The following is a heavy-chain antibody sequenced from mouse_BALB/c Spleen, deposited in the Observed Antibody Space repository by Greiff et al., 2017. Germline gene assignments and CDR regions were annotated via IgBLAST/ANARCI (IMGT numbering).Heavy chain of an antibody. CDR1: GFSLTSYG. Sequence: VQRVESGPGLVQPSQSLSITCTVSGFSLTSYGVHWVRQSPGKGLEWLGVIWSGGSTDYNAAFISRLSISKDNSKSQVFFKMNSLQANDTAIYYCAGYRYDWFAYWGQGTLVTVSA. J-gene: IGHJ3*01. CDR3: AGYRYDWFAY. V-gene: IGHV2-2*02. D-gene: IGHD2-14*01. CDR2: IWSGGST.